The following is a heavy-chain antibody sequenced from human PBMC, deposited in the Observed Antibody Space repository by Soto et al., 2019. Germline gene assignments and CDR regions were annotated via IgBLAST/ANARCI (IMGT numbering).Heavy chain of an antibody. Sequence: SETLSLTCTVSGGSISSYYWSWIRQPPGKGLEWIGYIYYSGSTNYNPSLKSRVTISVDTSKNQFSLKLSSVTAADTAVYYCARQYSSSWYWFDPWGQGTLFTVSS. J-gene: IGHJ5*02. V-gene: IGHV4-59*08. D-gene: IGHD6-13*01. CDR3: ARQYSSSWYWFDP. CDR2: IYYSGST. CDR1: GGSISSYY.